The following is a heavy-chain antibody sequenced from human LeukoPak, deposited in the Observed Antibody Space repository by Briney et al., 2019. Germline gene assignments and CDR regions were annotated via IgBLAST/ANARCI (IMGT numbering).Heavy chain of an antibody. D-gene: IGHD3-16*02. CDR3: ARGSSNVWGSYREGSYYFDY. V-gene: IGHV3-11*06. CDR1: GFTFSDYY. J-gene: IGHJ4*02. CDR2: ISTSSSST. Sequence: PGGSLRLSCAASGFTFSDYYMGWIRQAPGKGLERVAYISTSSSSTDSADSVRGRFTISRDNSKNTLYLQMNSLRAEDTAVYYCARGSSNVWGSYREGSYYFDYWGQGTLVTVSS.